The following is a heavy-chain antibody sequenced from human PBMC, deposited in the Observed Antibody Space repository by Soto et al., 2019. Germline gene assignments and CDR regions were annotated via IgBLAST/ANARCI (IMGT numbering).Heavy chain of an antibody. V-gene: IGHV1-69*01. CDR3: ARSQGSSTSLEIYYYYYYGMDV. Sequence: QVQLVQSGAEVKKPGSSVKVSCKASGGTFGSYAISWVRQAPGQGLEWMGGIIPIPGTANYAQKFQGRVTIAANESTSTGYMELSSLRSEDTAVYYCARSQGSSTSLEIYYYYYYGMDVWGQGTTFTVSS. CDR1: GGTFGSYA. CDR2: IIPIPGTA. D-gene: IGHD2-2*01. J-gene: IGHJ6*02.